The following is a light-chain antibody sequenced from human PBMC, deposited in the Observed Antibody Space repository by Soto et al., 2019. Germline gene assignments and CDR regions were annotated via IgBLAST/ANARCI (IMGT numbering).Light chain of an antibody. CDR3: QQYNNWPPAWT. CDR2: GAS. Sequence: EILMTQSPATLSVCPGERATLSCRASQSVSSNLAWYQQKPGQAPRLLIYGASTRAPGIPARFSGSGSGTEFTVTISSLQSEDFAVYNSQQYNNWPPAWTFGQGTKVEIK. J-gene: IGKJ1*01. CDR1: QSVSSN. V-gene: IGKV3-15*01.